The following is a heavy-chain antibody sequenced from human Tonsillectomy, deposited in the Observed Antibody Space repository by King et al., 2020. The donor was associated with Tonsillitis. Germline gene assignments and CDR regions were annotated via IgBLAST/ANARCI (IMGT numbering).Heavy chain of an antibody. V-gene: IGHV1-18*01. D-gene: IGHD2-21*02. J-gene: IGHJ4*02. Sequence: VQLVESGAEAKKPGDSAKVSCKASGDSFTSFGISWLRQPPRQGLEWSGLISAYNGNTIYEQKLQCRVTMTTDTSPSTAHMALRRLRSDDTAVYYCARDQGIVVVTSLDYWGQGTLVTVSS. CDR1: GDSFTSFG. CDR3: ARDQGIVVVTSLDY. CDR2: ISAYNGNT.